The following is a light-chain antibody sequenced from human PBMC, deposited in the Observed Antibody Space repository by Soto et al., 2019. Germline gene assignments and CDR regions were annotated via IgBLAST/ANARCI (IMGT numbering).Light chain of an antibody. CDR3: SSYTGSDSVV. CDR1: SNDVGSYTS. Sequence: QSALSQPASVSGSPGQSITISCTGTSNDVGSYTSISWYQQHPGKVPKLLIYDVTNRPSGVSDRFSASKSGNTASLTISGLQADDEATYHCSSYTGSDSVVFGGGTKLTVL. CDR2: DVT. J-gene: IGLJ2*01. V-gene: IGLV2-14*03.